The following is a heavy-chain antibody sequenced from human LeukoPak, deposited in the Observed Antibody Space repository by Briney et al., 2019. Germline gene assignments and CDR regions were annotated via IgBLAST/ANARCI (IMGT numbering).Heavy chain of an antibody. D-gene: IGHD6-13*01. Sequence: PGGSLRLSCAASGFTFGSYWMHWVRQAPGKGLVWVSRINSDGSSTSYAGSVKGRFTISRDNAKNTLYLQMNSLRAEDTAVYYCARDWMYSRSWFDPWGQGTLVTVSS. CDR1: GFTFGSYW. V-gene: IGHV3-74*01. CDR2: INSDGSST. J-gene: IGHJ5*02. CDR3: ARDWMYSRSWFDP.